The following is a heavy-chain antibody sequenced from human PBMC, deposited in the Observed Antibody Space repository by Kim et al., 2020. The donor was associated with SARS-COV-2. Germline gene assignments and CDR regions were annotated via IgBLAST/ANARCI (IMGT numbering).Heavy chain of an antibody. D-gene: IGHD2-8*01. V-gene: IGHV3-48*02. Sequence: GGSLRLSCAASGFTFSSYSMNWVRQAPGKGLEWVSYISSSSSTIYYADSVKGRFTISRDNAKNSLYLQMNSLRDEDTAVYYCARGGGVYAILFLLDYWGQGTLVTVSS. CDR3: ARGGGVYAILFLLDY. J-gene: IGHJ4*02. CDR2: ISSSSSTI. CDR1: GFTFSSYS.